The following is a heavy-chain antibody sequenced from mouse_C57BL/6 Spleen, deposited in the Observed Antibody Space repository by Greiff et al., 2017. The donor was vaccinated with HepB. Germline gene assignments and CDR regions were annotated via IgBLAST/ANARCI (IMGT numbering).Heavy chain of an antibody. Sequence: EVQLQESGAELVRPGASVKLSCTASGFNIKDYYMHWVKQRPEQGLEWIGRIDPEDGDTEYAPKFQGKATMTADTSSNTAYLQLSSLTSEDTAVYYCTSDYGSSYRFAYWGQGTLVTVSA. J-gene: IGHJ3*01. CDR3: TSDYGSSYRFAY. V-gene: IGHV14-1*01. CDR2: IDPEDGDT. D-gene: IGHD1-1*01. CDR1: GFNIKDYY.